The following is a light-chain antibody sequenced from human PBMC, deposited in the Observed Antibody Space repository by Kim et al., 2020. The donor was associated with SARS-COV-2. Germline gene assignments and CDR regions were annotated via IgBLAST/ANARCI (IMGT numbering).Light chain of an antibody. CDR1: QSVSSNY. V-gene: IGKV3-20*01. CDR3: QQYGSSPLT. Sequence: LSPGKRATLSCRASQSVSSNYLAWYQQKPGQPPRLLIYDTSTRATGIPDRFSGSGSGTDYTLTISRLEPDDFVVYYCQQYGSSPLTFGGGTKLEI. CDR2: DTS. J-gene: IGKJ4*01.